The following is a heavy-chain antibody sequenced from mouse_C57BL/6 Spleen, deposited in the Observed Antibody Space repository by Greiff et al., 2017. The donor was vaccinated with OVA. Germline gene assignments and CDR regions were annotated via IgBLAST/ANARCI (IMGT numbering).Heavy chain of an antibody. J-gene: IGHJ2*01. CDR2: IRNKANNHAT. V-gene: IGHV6-6*01. D-gene: IGHD1-1*01. Sequence: DVMLVESGGGLVQPGGSMKLSCAASGFTFSDAWMDWVRQSPEQGLEWVAEIRNKANNHATYYAESVKGRFTISRDDSKSSVYLQMNSLRAEDTVIYYCTRRYYYGSRYFDYWGQGTTLTVSS. CDR1: GFTFSDAW. CDR3: TRRYYYGSRYFDY.